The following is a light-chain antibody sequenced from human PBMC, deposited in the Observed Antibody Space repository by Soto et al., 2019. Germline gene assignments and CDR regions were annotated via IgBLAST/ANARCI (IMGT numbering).Light chain of an antibody. V-gene: IGLV2-11*01. CDR1: SSDVDAYNY. Sequence: QSALTQPRSLSGSPGQSVTISCTGTSSDVDAYNYVSWYQRHPGNAPTLIIFDVNKRPSGVPDRFSGSKSGNTASLTISGRQIEDEADYFCCSYGGSYTWVFGGGTKLTVL. CDR3: CSYGGSYTWV. J-gene: IGLJ3*02. CDR2: DVN.